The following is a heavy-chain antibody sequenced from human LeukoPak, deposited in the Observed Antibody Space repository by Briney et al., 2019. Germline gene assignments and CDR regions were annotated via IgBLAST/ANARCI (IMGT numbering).Heavy chain of an antibody. V-gene: IGHV3-15*01. D-gene: IGHD3-22*01. CDR2: VRSKTDGEIT. Sequence: GGSLRLSCASSGFSFNNAWMCWVRQAPGKGLEWVGRVRSKTDGEITEYAAPVKGRFTMSRDDSKNTLYLQMNGLKTEDTAVYYCITDVHSYFSDSTGYYPRGWYFDYWGQGTLVTVSS. J-gene: IGHJ4*02. CDR3: ITDVHSYFSDSTGYYPRGWYFDY. CDR1: GFSFNNAW.